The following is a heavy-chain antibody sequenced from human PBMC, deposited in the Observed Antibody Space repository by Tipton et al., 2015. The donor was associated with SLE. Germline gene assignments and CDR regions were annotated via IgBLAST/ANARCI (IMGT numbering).Heavy chain of an antibody. CDR1: GGSFSAYY. V-gene: IGHV4-34*01. D-gene: IGHD6-19*01. Sequence: LRLSCAVYGGSFSAYYWSWIRQPPGKGLEWIGEINHSGSTNYSPSLKSRVTISVDTSKNQFSLKLSSVTAADTAVYYCARGPLYSGGFDAFDIWGQGTMVTVSS. CDR2: INHSGST. J-gene: IGHJ3*02. CDR3: ARGPLYSGGFDAFDI.